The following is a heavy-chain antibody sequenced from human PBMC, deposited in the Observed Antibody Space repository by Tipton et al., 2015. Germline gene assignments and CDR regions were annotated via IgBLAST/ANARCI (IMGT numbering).Heavy chain of an antibody. J-gene: IGHJ6*02. CDR1: GFTFNIYA. D-gene: IGHD2-15*01. CDR2: LSDSGIST. Sequence: SLRLSCAASGFTFNIYAMTWVRQAPGKGLQWVSGLSDSGISTYYADSVEGRFTISRDNSKNTLFLQMNSLRAEDTAVYYCAKLLAGSPYYYALDAWGQGTTVTVSS. CDR3: AKLLAGSPYYYALDA. V-gene: IGHV3-23*01.